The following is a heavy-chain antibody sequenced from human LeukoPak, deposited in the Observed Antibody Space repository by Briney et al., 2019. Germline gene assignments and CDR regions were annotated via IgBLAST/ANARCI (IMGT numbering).Heavy chain of an antibody. CDR3: ARDIDIWSGSRYFDY. J-gene: IGHJ4*02. Sequence: ASVKVSCKASGYTFTSYYMHWVRQAPGQGLEWMRRINPSGTSRSYAQKFQGRITMTRDTSTSTVYIQLSSLRSEDTAVYYCARDIDIWSGSRYFDYWGQGTLVTVSS. CDR2: INPSGTSR. D-gene: IGHD3-3*01. CDR1: GYTFTSYY. V-gene: IGHV1-46*01.